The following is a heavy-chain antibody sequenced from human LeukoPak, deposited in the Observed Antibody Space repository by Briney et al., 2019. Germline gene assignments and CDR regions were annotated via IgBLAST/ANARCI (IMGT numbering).Heavy chain of an antibody. D-gene: IGHD6-13*01. Sequence: GGSLRLSCAASGFTFSSYGMHWVRQAPGKGLEWVAFIRYDGSNKYYADSVKGRFTISRDNSKNTLYLQMNSLRAEDTAVYYCAKALLGSSSWRDAFDIWGQGTMVTVSS. CDR1: GFTFSSYG. V-gene: IGHV3-30*02. J-gene: IGHJ3*02. CDR2: IRYDGSNK. CDR3: AKALLGSSSWRDAFDI.